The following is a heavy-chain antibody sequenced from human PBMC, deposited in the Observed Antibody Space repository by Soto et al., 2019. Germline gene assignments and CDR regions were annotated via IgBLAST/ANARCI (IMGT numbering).Heavy chain of an antibody. CDR2: INPSGGST. CDR1: GYTFTSYY. V-gene: IGHV1-46*01. Sequence: ASVKVSCKASGYTFTSYYMHWVRQAPGQGLEWMGIINPSGGSTSYAQKFQGRVTMTRDTSTSTVYMELSSLRSEDTAVYYCASDPEGRNWFDPWGQGTLVTVSS. J-gene: IGHJ5*02. CDR3: ASDPEGRNWFDP.